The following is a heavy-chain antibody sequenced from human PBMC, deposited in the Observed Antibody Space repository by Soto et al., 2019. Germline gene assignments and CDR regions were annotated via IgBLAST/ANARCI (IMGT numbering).Heavy chain of an antibody. J-gene: IGHJ4*02. CDR1: GDSISSSNW. CDR3: GRGRAVAGDYLAS. V-gene: IGHV4-4*02. Sequence: SETLSLTCAVSGDSISSSNWWSWVRQPPGKGLEWIGEIYHSGNTNYNPSLKSRVTISTDNSKNQFSLKLSSVTAADTAVYYWGRGRAVAGDYLASWGQGTLVTVSS. D-gene: IGHD6-19*01. CDR2: IYHSGNT.